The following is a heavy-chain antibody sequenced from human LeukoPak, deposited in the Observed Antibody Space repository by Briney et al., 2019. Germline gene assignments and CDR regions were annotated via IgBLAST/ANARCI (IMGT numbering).Heavy chain of an antibody. D-gene: IGHD2-8*02. CDR1: GDFFSKYC. J-gene: IGHJ4*02. Sequence: SETLSLTCAVYGDFFSKYCWSWVRQPPGKGREWIGEINDSGSTNYNPSLKSRVTISVDTSKNQFSLKLSSVTAADTAVYYCASRVLASSDFDYWGQGTLVTVSS. CDR2: INDSGST. V-gene: IGHV4-34*01. CDR3: ASRVLASSDFDY.